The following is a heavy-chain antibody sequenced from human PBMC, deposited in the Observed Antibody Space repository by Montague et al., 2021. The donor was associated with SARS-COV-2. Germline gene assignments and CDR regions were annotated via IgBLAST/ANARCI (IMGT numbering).Heavy chain of an antibody. CDR3: ASLGRPGHCGGDCYLRDYGTDV. CDR2: IYYSGNT. D-gene: IGHD2-21*02. V-gene: IGHV4-39*01. J-gene: IGHJ6*02. Sequence: SETLSLTCTVSGGSITSSADFWSWIRQSPGKGLEWIGTIYYSGNTCSNPSLKSRVTITMDTSKSQFSLKMTSVTAADTAVYYCASLGRPGHCGGDCYLRDYGTDVWGQGTRVTVSS. CDR1: GGSITSSADF.